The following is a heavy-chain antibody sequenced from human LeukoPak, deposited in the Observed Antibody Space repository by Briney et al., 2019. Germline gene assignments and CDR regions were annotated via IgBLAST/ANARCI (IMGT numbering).Heavy chain of an antibody. CDR3: ARMYYYDKNRGLFDY. V-gene: IGHV4-59*12. J-gene: IGHJ4*02. CDR2: IYYSGST. CDR1: GGSISSYY. Sequence: SETLSLTCTVSGGSISSYYWSWIRQPPGKGLEWIGSIYYSGSTYYNPSLKSRVTISVDTSKNQFSLKLSSVTAADTAVYYCARMYYYDKNRGLFDYWGQGTLVTVSS. D-gene: IGHD3-22*01.